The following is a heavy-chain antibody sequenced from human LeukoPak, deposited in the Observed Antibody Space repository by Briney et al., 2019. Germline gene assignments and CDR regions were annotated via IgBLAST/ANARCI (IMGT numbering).Heavy chain of an antibody. CDR2: ISYDGSNK. CDR3: ATSRFL. Sequence: PGRSLRLSCAASGFTFSSYGMHWVRQAPGKGLEWVAVISYDGSNKYYADSVKGRFTISRDNSKNTLYLQMNSLRAEDTAVYYCATSRFLWGQGTLVTVSS. V-gene: IGHV3-30*03. D-gene: IGHD2/OR15-2a*01. J-gene: IGHJ4*02. CDR1: GFTFSSYG.